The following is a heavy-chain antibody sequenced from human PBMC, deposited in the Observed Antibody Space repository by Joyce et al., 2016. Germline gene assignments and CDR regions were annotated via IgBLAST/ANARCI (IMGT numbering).Heavy chain of an antibody. CDR3: AKILTATYSSGWFLDY. V-gene: IGHV3-30*18. CDR1: GLTLSNYG. J-gene: IGHJ4*02. Sequence: QVQLVESGGGVVQPGRSLRLSGAASGLTLSNYGVHWVRQAPGKGLEWVAVISYDGIYKYYADSVKGRFTISRENSKNTVFLEMNSLRTEDTAVYYCAKILTATYSSGWFLDYWGQGTLVTVSS. CDR2: ISYDGIYK. D-gene: IGHD6-25*01.